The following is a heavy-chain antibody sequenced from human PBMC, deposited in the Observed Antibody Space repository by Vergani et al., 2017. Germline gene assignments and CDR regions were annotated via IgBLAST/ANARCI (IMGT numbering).Heavy chain of an antibody. J-gene: IGHJ3*02. CDR3: AKGTTGHDAFDI. CDR2: ISWNSGSI. V-gene: IGHV3-9*01. CDR1: GFTFSSYS. Sequence: EVQLVEAGGGLVKPGGSLRLSCAASGFTFSSYSMNWVRQAPGKGLDWVSGISWNSGSIGYADSVKGRFTISRDNATNSLYLQMNSLSAEDTALYYCAKGTTGHDAFDIWGQGTMVTVSS. D-gene: IGHD1-14*01.